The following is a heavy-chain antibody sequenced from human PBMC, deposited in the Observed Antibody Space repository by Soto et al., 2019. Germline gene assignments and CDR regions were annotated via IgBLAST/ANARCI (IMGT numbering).Heavy chain of an antibody. D-gene: IGHD2-2*01. Sequence: PSETLSLTCTVSGGSISSYYWSWIRQPPGKGLEWIGYIYYSGSTNYNPSLKSRVTISVDTSKNQFSLKLSSVTAADTAVYYCARSEHQYQLXRDYWGQGTLVTVSS. J-gene: IGHJ4*02. V-gene: IGHV4-59*01. CDR2: IYYSGST. CDR3: ARSEHQYQLXRDY. CDR1: GGSISSYY.